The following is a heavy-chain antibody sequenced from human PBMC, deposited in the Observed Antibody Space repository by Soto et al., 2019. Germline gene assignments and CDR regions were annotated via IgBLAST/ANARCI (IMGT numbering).Heavy chain of an antibody. CDR1: GFTFSSYA. D-gene: IGHD7-27*01. CDR3: ARETGERPFDY. V-gene: IGHV3-30*04. J-gene: IGHJ4*02. Sequence: PGGSLRLSCAASGFTFSSYAMHWVRQAPGKGLEWVAVISYDGSSTSYADSVKGRFTISRDNAKNTLYLQMNSLRAEDTAVYYCARETGERPFDYWGQGTLVTVSS. CDR2: ISYDGSST.